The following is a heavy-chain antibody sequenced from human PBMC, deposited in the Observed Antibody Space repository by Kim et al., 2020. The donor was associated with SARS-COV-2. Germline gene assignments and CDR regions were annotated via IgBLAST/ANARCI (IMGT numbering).Heavy chain of an antibody. CDR3: ARGRRLLWFGELLAYGMDV. CDR1: GGSISSYY. CDR2: IYYSGST. J-gene: IGHJ6*02. D-gene: IGHD3-10*01. Sequence: SETLSLTCTVSGGSISSYYWSWIRQPPGKGLEWIGYIYYSGSTNYNPSLKSRVTISVDTSKNQFSLKLSSVTAADTAVYYCARGRRLLWFGELLAYGMDVWGQGTTVTVSS. V-gene: IGHV4-59*13.